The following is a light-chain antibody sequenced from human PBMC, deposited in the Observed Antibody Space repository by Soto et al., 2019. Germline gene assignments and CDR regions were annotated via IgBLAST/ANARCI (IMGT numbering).Light chain of an antibody. V-gene: IGKV3-15*01. CDR2: DVF. J-gene: IGKJ4*01. CDR1: QNVKTR. Sequence: EKVMTQSPATLSVSPGERATLSCRASQNVKTRLAWYQQKPGQAPRLLIYDVFTRATGIPARFSGSASGTEFTLTISSLQSEDFAVYYCQQYDEWPLTFGGGTKVDIK. CDR3: QQYDEWPLT.